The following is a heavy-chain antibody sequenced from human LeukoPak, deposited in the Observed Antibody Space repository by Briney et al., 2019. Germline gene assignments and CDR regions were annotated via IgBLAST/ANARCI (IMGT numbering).Heavy chain of an antibody. CDR1: GYTFTSYD. D-gene: IGHD6-19*01. J-gene: IGHJ5*02. V-gene: IGHV1-8*01. CDR2: MNPNSGNT. Sequence: ASVKVSCKASGYTFTSYDINWVRQATGQGLEWMGWMNPNSGNTGYAQKFQGRVTMTRNTSISTAYMELSSLRSEDTAVYYCARPVRYSSGWYLGNWFDPWGQGTLVTVSS. CDR3: ARPVRYSSGWYLGNWFDP.